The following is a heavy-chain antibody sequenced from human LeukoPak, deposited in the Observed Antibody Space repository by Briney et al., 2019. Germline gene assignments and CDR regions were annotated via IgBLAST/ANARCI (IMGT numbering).Heavy chain of an antibody. Sequence: GGSLRLSCAASGFTVSTNCMTWVRQAPGKGLEWVSGISDSGGSTYYADPVKGRFTISRDNSKNTVYLQMNSLRAEDTAIYYCAKSMGRSGWYGGYWGQGILVTVSS. CDR2: ISDSGGST. J-gene: IGHJ4*02. D-gene: IGHD6-13*01. V-gene: IGHV3-23*01. CDR3: AKSMGRSGWYGGY. CDR1: GFTVSTNC.